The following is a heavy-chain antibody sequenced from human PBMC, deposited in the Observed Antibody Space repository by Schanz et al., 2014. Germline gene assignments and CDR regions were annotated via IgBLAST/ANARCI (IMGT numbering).Heavy chain of an antibody. J-gene: IGHJ4*02. CDR2: ISSSGSYI. V-gene: IGHV3-21*01. CDR3: ARDSRPNYDFLTAYYSIDY. D-gene: IGHD3-9*01. Sequence: EVQLVESGGGLVKPGGSLRLSCEASEFTFSSYKMNWVRQAPGKGLEWVSSISSSGSYIHYADSVKGRFTISRDNAKNTLYLQMNSLRAEDTAVYYCARDSRPNYDFLTAYYSIDYWGQGTLVTGSS. CDR1: EFTFSSYK.